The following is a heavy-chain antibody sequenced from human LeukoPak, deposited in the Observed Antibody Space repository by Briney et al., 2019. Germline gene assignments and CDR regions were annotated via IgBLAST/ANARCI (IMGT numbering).Heavy chain of an antibody. D-gene: IGHD5-12*01. V-gene: IGHV1-3*01. CDR3: AAEGYSGYDYPRFWDFDY. Sequence: GASVKVSCKASGFTFTSYTLHWVRQAPGQGLEWMGWVNAGNGNTKYSQNFQDRLTITGDTSANTLYMELNSLRSEDTAVYYCAAEGYSGYDYPRFWDFDYWGQGTLVTVSS. CDR1: GFTFTSYT. CDR2: VNAGNGNT. J-gene: IGHJ4*02.